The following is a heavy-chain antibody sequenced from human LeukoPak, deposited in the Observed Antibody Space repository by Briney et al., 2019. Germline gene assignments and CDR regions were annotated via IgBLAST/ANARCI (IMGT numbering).Heavy chain of an antibody. CDR1: GGSISSGGYS. V-gene: IGHV4-30-2*01. Sequence: PSETLSLTCAVSGGSISSGGYSWSWIRQPPGKGLEWIGYIYHSGSTYYNPSLKSRVTISVDRSKNQFSLKLSSVTAADTAVYYCARQGDYGDFVAFDYWGQGTLVTVSS. J-gene: IGHJ4*02. CDR3: ARQGDYGDFVAFDY. D-gene: IGHD4-17*01. CDR2: IYHSGST.